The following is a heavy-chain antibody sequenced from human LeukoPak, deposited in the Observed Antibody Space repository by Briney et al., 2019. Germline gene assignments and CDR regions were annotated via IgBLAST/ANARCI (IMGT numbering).Heavy chain of an antibody. CDR3: ARDCGEIPNY. D-gene: IGHD5-24*01. CDR1: GYTLNRYY. Sequence: ASVKVSCKASGYTLNRYYMHWVRQAPGQGLEWMGIIDPSGGSTSYAQNFQGGVTMTRDATTSTVYLELSSLRSEDTAVYYCARDCGEIPNYWGQGTLVTVSS. V-gene: IGHV1-46*02. J-gene: IGHJ4*02. CDR2: IDPSGGST.